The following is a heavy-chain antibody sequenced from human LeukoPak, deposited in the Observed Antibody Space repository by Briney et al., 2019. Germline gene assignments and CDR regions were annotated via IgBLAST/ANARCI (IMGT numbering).Heavy chain of an antibody. CDR1: GFTVSSNY. Sequence: GGSLRLSCAASGFTVSSNYMSWVRQAPGKGLEWVSVIYSGGSTYYADSVKGRFTISRDNSKNTLYLQMNSLRAEDTAVYYCARDRYHNTGGVVTASRRYYYYGMDVWGQGTTVTVSS. CDR3: ARDRYHNTGGVVTASRRYYYYGMDV. J-gene: IGHJ6*02. CDR2: IYSGGST. D-gene: IGHD2-21*02. V-gene: IGHV3-66*01.